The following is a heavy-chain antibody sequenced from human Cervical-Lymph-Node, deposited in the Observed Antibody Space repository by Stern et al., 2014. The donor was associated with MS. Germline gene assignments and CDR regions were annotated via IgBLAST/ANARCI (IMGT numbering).Heavy chain of an antibody. D-gene: IGHD4-17*01. V-gene: IGHV1-2*06. J-gene: IGHJ4*02. CDR3: ARSITVTPLEY. CDR2: LNPSSGAT. CDR1: GYIFTSYY. Sequence: QVQLVQSGAEVKQPGASVKVSCRTSGYIFTSYYIHWVRQAPGKGLVWMGRLNPSSGATDLAQSFQDRVTMTRDTSISTAYMELTRLTSDDTAVYYCARSITVTPLEYWGQGSLVAVSS.